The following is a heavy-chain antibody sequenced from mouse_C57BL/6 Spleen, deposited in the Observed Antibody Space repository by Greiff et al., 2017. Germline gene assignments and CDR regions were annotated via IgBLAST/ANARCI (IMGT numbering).Heavy chain of an antibody. CDR3: ARAGGYDGFAY. J-gene: IGHJ3*01. Sequence: VQLQQSGAELARPGASVKLSCKASGYTFTSYGISWVKQRTGQGLEWIGEIYPRSGNTYYNEKFKGKATLTADKSSSTAYMELRSLTSEDSAVYFCARAGGYDGFAYWGQGTLVTVSA. V-gene: IGHV1-81*01. CDR2: IYPRSGNT. D-gene: IGHD2-2*01. CDR1: GYTFTSYG.